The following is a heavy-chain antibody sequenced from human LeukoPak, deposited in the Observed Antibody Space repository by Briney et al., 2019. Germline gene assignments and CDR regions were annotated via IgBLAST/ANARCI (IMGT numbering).Heavy chain of an antibody. J-gene: IGHJ6*03. CDR2: ISSSGSTI. CDR3: ARPPAPPYYDILTGYYPSYYYYMDV. Sequence: GGSLRLSCAASGFTFSSYEMNWVRQAPGKGLEWVSYISSSGSTIYYADSVKGRFTISRDNAKNSLYLQMNSLRAEDTAVYYCARPPAPPYYDILTGYYPSYYYYMDVWGKGTTVTISS. CDR1: GFTFSSYE. V-gene: IGHV3-48*03. D-gene: IGHD3-9*01.